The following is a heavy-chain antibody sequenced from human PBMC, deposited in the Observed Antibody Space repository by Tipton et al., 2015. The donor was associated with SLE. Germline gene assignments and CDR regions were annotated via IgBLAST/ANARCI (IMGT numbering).Heavy chain of an antibody. CDR1: GFTFSSTW. CDR3: VRDRYYAQDY. D-gene: IGHD3-22*01. Sequence: SLRLSCAASGFTFSSTWMHWVRQAPGKGLVWVSRINSDGSSTSYTDSVKGRFTISGDNAKNTLFLQMNSLRAEDTAVYYCVRDRYYAQDYWGQGTLVTVSS. V-gene: IGHV3-74*01. CDR2: INSDGSST. J-gene: IGHJ4*02.